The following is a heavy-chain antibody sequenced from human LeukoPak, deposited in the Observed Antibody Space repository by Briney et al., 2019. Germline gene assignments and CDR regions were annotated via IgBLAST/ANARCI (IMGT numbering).Heavy chain of an antibody. D-gene: IGHD2-21*01. CDR3: VQAEDGIRDWYFDL. V-gene: IGHV4-4*07. CDR1: GFTFSSYE. Sequence: LSCVGSGFTFSSYEMNWVRQAPGKVLEWIGRIFISGTTSYNPSLKSRVTMSVDTSKNQFSLKLSSVTAADTAIYYCVQAEDGIRDWYFDLWGRGTLVTVSS. J-gene: IGHJ2*01. CDR2: IFISGTT.